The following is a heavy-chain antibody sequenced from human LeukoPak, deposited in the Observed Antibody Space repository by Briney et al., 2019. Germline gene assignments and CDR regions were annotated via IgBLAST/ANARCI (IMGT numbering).Heavy chain of an antibody. CDR1: GFTFSSYW. Sequence: PGGSLRLSCAASGFTFSSYWMHWVRQAPGKGLVWVSRINSDGSSTSYADSVKGRFTISRDNAKNTLYLQMNSLRAEDTAVYYCARDPTYYYGSGSYYRGNYYMDVWGKGTTVTVSS. CDR2: INSDGSST. V-gene: IGHV3-74*01. CDR3: ARDPTYYYGSGSYYRGNYYMDV. J-gene: IGHJ6*03. D-gene: IGHD3-10*01.